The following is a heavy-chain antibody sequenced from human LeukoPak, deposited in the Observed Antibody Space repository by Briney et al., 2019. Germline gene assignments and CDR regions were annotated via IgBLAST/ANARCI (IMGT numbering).Heavy chain of an antibody. V-gene: IGHV1-2*02. D-gene: IGHD2-2*01. CDR2: INPNSGGT. Sequence: ASVKVSCKASGYTFTSYGISWVRQAPGQGLEWMGWINPNSGGTNYAQKFQGRVTMTRDTSISTAYMELSRLRSDDTAVYYCARWVVPAANAFDIWGQGTMVTVSS. J-gene: IGHJ3*02. CDR1: GYTFTSYG. CDR3: ARWVVPAANAFDI.